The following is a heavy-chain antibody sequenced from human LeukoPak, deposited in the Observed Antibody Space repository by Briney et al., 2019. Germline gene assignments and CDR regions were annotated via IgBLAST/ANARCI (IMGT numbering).Heavy chain of an antibody. CDR1: GGSISSGSYY. D-gene: IGHD6-19*01. V-gene: IGHV4-61*02. J-gene: IGHJ4*02. CDR3: ARAQISSGWPKFDY. Sequence: SETLSLTCTVSGGSISSGSYYWSWTRQPAGKGLEWIGRIYTSGSTNYNPSLKSRVTISVDTSKNQFSLKLSSVTAADTAVYYCARAQISSGWPKFDYWGQGTLVTVSS. CDR2: IYTSGST.